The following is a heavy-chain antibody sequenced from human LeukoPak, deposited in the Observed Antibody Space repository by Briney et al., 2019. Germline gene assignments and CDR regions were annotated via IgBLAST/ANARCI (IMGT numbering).Heavy chain of an antibody. CDR1: GFTFSSYA. CDR3: ARDPMALDF. J-gene: IGHJ4*02. D-gene: IGHD3-10*01. V-gene: IGHV3-23*01. Sequence: GGSLRLSCEASGFTFSSYAMSWVRQAPGKGLEWVSVISGSGDSTYYADSVEGRCTISRDTAKNTLYLQMNNLRDEDTAVYYCARDPMALDFWGRGTLVTVSS. CDR2: ISGSGDST.